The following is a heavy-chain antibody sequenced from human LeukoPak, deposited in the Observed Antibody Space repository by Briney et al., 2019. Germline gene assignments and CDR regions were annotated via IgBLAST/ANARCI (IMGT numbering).Heavy chain of an antibody. D-gene: IGHD3-22*01. CDR1: GFTFSNAR. J-gene: IGHJ4*02. Sequence: GGSLRLSCAASGFTFSNARMSWVRQAPGKGLEWVGRIKSKTDGGTTDYAAPVKGRFTISRDDSKNTLYLQMNSLKTEDTAVYYCTTDGGMIVVVIPHRDWGQGTLVTVSS. CDR2: IKSKTDGGTT. V-gene: IGHV3-15*01. CDR3: TTDGGMIVVVIPHRD.